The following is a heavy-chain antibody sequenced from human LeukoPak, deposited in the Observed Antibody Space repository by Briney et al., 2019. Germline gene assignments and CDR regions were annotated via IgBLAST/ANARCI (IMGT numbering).Heavy chain of an antibody. V-gene: IGHV4-34*01. D-gene: IGHD2-2*02. CDR1: GGSFSGYY. J-gene: IGHJ6*02. Sequence: SETLSLTCAVYGGSFSGYYWSWIRQPPGKGLEWIGEINHSGSTNYNPSLKSRVTISVDTSKNQFSLKLSSVTAADTAVYYCARGPSDIVVVPAAIRKYYYYYGMDVWGQGTTVTVPS. CDR3: ARGPSDIVVVPAAIRKYYYYYGMDV. CDR2: INHSGST.